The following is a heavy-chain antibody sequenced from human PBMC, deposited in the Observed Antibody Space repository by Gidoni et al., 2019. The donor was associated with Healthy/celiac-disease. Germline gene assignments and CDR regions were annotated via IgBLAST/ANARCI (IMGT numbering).Heavy chain of an antibody. J-gene: IGHJ6*02. Sequence: QVQLVESGGGVVQPGRSLRLSCAASGFTFSSYGMHWVRQAPGKGLEWVAVIWYDGSNKYYADSVKGRFTISRDNSKNTLYLQMNSLRAEDTAVYYCARDELRRDIVVVPAAIRYYGMDVWGQGTTVTVSS. V-gene: IGHV3-33*01. CDR2: IWYDGSNK. D-gene: IGHD2-2*02. CDR3: ARDELRRDIVVVPAAIRYYGMDV. CDR1: GFTFSSYG.